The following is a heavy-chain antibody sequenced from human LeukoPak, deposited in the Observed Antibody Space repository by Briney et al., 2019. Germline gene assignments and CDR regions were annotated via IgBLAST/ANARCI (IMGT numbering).Heavy chain of an antibody. J-gene: IGHJ6*03. CDR2: IYTSGST. Sequence: SETLSLTCTVSGGSISSYYWSWIRQPAGKGLEWIGRIYTSGSTNYNPSLKSRVTMSVDTSKNQFSLKLSSVTAADTAVYYCARNSPQAYYYYYMDVWGKGTTVTVSS. D-gene: IGHD2/OR15-2a*01. CDR1: GGSISSYY. V-gene: IGHV4-4*07. CDR3: ARNSPQAYYYYYMDV.